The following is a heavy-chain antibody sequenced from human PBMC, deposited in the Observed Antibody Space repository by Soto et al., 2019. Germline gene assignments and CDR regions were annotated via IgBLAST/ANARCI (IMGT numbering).Heavy chain of an antibody. V-gene: IGHV1-69*01. CDR3: ARKEGCSSTSCYNGPTPDYYGMDV. J-gene: IGHJ6*02. CDR1: GGTFNSYA. Sequence: QVQLVQSGAEVKKPGSSVKVSCKASGGTFNSYAISWVRQAPGQGLEWMGGIIPIFGTANYAQKFQGRVTITADESTSTAYMELSSLRSEDTAVYYCARKEGCSSTSCYNGPTPDYYGMDVWGQGTTVTVSS. D-gene: IGHD2-2*02. CDR2: IIPIFGTA.